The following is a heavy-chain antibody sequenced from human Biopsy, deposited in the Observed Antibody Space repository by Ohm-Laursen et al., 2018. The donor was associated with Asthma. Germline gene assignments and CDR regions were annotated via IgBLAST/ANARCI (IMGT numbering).Heavy chain of an antibody. V-gene: IGHV1-69*01. CDR2: RPSFGPA. J-gene: IGHJ6*02. Sequence: SSVKVSCKASGDTFSSFGVSWVRQAPGQGFEWMAGRPSFGPAKFAQKFQGRVTITADESTSTAYMELSSLSSEDTAVYYCARGYSGSDRIVYYYSGLEVWGQGTTVTVSS. D-gene: IGHD5-12*01. CDR3: ARGYSGSDRIVYYYSGLEV. CDR1: GDTFSSFG.